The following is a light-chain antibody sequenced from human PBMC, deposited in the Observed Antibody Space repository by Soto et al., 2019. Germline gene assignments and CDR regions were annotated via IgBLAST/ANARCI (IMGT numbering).Light chain of an antibody. V-gene: IGKV1-39*01. CDR2: AAS. J-gene: IGKJ1*01. CDR1: QIISSY. CDR3: QQSYSTPRT. Sequence: DIQMTQSPSSLSASVGDRVTITCRASQIISSYLNWYQQKPGKAPKPLIYAASSLQSGVPSRFSGSGSGTDFTLNISSLQPEDFSTYYCQQSYSTPRTFGQGTKVEIK.